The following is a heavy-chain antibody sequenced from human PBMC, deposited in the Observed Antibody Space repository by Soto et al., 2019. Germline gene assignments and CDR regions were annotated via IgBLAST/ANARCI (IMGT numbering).Heavy chain of an antibody. CDR2: ISSNGVGT. D-gene: IGHD6-6*01. V-gene: IGHV3-64*01. CDR1: GFTLSGYA. CDR3: ASRARPDFYYMDV. Sequence: EVQLAESGGGLAQPGGSLRLSCAASGFTLSGYAMDWVRQAPGKGLEYVSGISSNGVGTYYANSVQGRFTISRHNSKNTVYLQMGSLRPEDMAVYYCASRARPDFYYMDVCGNGTTVTVSS. J-gene: IGHJ6*03.